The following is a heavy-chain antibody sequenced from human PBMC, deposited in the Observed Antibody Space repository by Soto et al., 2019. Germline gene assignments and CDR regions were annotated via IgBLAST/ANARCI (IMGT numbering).Heavy chain of an antibody. J-gene: IGHJ4*02. D-gene: IGHD3-22*01. V-gene: IGHV1-18*01. CDR2: ISAYNGNT. CDR3: ARAGHYYDSSGYAN. Sequence: QVKLVQSGAEVKKPGTSMKVSCKASSYTFGTSGISWIRQAPGQGLEWMGWISAYNGNTNYEQKLQDRVTMTTDTSTNTAYLELRSLRSDDTAVYYCARAGHYYDSSGYANWGQGTLVTVSS. CDR1: SYTFGTSG.